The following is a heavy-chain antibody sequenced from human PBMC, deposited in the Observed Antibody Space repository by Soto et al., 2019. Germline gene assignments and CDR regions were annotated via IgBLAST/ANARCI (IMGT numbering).Heavy chain of an antibody. J-gene: IGHJ6*02. CDR1: GGSISSGGYY. V-gene: IGHV4-31*03. Sequence: QVQLQESGPGLVKPSQTLSLTCTVSGGSISSGGYYWSWIRQHPGKGLEWIGYIYYSGSTYYNPSRKGRVTIAXXTXKXXFSRKLSSVTAADTAVYYCARNYDFWSGYPYGMDVWGQGTTVTVSS. CDR2: IYYSGST. D-gene: IGHD3-3*01. CDR3: ARNYDFWSGYPYGMDV.